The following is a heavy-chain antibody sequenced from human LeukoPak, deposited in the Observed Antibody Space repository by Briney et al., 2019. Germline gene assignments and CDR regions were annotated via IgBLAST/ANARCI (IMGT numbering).Heavy chain of an antibody. V-gene: IGHV4-59*01. CDR3: ARTSGQWLEYNWFDP. Sequence: PSETLSLTCTVSGVSINTYYWSWIRQPPGKGLEWIGYIFYTGDTNYNPSLKSRATISVDTFKNHFSLKLKSVSAADTAMYYCARTSGQWLEYNWFDPWGQGTLVTVSP. CDR1: GVSINTYY. D-gene: IGHD6-19*01. J-gene: IGHJ5*02. CDR2: IFYTGDT.